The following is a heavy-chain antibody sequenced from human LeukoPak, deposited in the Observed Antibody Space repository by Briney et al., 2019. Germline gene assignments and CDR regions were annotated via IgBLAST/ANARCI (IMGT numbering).Heavy chain of an antibody. J-gene: IGHJ4*02. Sequence: GGSLRLSCAAPGFPFANTWMHWVRQAPGKGLVWVSLINNDGSIRSYVDSVKGRFTISRDNAKNTVYLQMNSLRAEDTAVYYCAIGGTYGSGSWGQGTLVTVSS. D-gene: IGHD3-10*01. CDR3: AIGGTYGSGS. CDR1: GFPFANTW. V-gene: IGHV3-74*01. CDR2: INNDGSIR.